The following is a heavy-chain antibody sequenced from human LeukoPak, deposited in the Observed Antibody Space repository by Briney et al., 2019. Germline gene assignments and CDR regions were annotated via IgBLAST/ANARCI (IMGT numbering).Heavy chain of an antibody. CDR3: ARASTAYCGGDCYLLYYYYGMDV. V-gene: IGHV1-69*05. CDR1: GGTFSSYA. Sequence: GSSVKVSCKASGGTFSSYAISWVRQAPGQGREWMGGIIPIFGTANYAQKFQGRVTITTDESTSTAYMELSSLRSEDTAVYYCARASTAYCGGDCYLLYYYYGMDVWGQGTTVTVSS. D-gene: IGHD2-21*02. J-gene: IGHJ6*02. CDR2: IIPIFGTA.